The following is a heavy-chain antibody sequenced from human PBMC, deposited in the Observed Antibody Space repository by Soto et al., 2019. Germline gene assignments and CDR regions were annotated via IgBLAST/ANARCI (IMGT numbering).Heavy chain of an antibody. CDR2: IYYSGST. Sequence: QVQLQESGPGLVKPSETLSLTCTVSGGSISSYYWSWIRQPPGKGLEWIGYIYYSGSTNYNPSLKSRVTISVDTSKNQFSLKLSSVTAADTAVYYCARLLYYGSGSYSLDYWGQGTLVTVSS. D-gene: IGHD3-10*01. CDR1: GGSISSYY. J-gene: IGHJ4*02. V-gene: IGHV4-59*08. CDR3: ARLLYYGSGSYSLDY.